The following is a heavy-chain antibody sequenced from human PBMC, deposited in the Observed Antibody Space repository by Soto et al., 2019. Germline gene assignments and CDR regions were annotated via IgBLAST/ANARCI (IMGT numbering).Heavy chain of an antibody. CDR3: ARVGLITRISPRGWFDP. Sequence: QVQLVESGGGVVQPGRSLRLSCAASGFTFSSYAMHWVRQAPGKGLEWVAVISYDGSNKYYADSVKGRFTISRDNSKNALYLQMNSLRAEDTAVYYCARVGLITRISPRGWFDPWGQGTLVTVSS. CDR2: ISYDGSNK. D-gene: IGHD3-22*01. J-gene: IGHJ5*02. V-gene: IGHV3-30-3*01. CDR1: GFTFSSYA.